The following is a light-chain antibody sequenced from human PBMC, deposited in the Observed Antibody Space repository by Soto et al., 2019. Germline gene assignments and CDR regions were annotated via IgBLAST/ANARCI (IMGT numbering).Light chain of an antibody. CDR1: QSISSSS. Sequence: EIVLTQSPGTLSLSPGERATLSCRASQSISSSSLAWYQQKPGQAPRLLIYCASNRATGISDRLSGSGYGTYFSLTISRLEPEDFAVYYCLQYDNSPLYTFGQGTKLEIK. J-gene: IGKJ2*01. V-gene: IGKV3-20*01. CDR3: LQYDNSPLYT. CDR2: CAS.